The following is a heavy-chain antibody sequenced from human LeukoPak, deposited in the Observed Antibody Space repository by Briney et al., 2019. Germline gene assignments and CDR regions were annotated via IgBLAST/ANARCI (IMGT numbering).Heavy chain of an antibody. V-gene: IGHV1-2*02. CDR3: AQLGYCSSTSCYPFDY. Sequence: GASVKVSCKASGYTFTGYYMHWVRQAPGQGLQWMGWINPNNGGTNYAQKLQGRVPMSRDTSISTAYMELSRLRSDDTAVYYCAQLGYCSSTSCYPFDYWGQGTLVTVSS. CDR2: INPNNGGT. J-gene: IGHJ4*02. CDR1: GYTFTGYY. D-gene: IGHD2-2*01.